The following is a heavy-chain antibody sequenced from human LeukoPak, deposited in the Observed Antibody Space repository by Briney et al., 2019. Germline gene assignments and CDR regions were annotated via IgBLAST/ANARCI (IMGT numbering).Heavy chain of an antibody. CDR1: GGTFSSYA. V-gene: IGHV1-69*05. CDR3: ARIPNWNYEDPWYFDY. J-gene: IGHJ4*02. Sequence: ASVKVSCKASGGTFSSYAISWVRQAPGQGLEWMGGIIPIFGTANYAQKFQGRVTITTDESTSTAYMELSSLRSEDTAVYYCARIPNWNYEDPWYFDYWGQGTLVTVSS. D-gene: IGHD1-7*01. CDR2: IIPIFGTA.